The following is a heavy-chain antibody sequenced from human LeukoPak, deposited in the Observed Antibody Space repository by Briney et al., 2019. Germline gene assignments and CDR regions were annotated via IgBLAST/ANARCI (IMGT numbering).Heavy chain of an antibody. CDR1: GFPVSSKY. CDR2: LYSSGPT. J-gene: IGHJ3*02. Sequence: GSLRLSFAVSGFPVSSKYMSWVRQAPGKGLEWVAVLYSSGPTYYADSLKGRVTISRDDSKNTLSLQMNGLRAEDTAVYYCAKGGMTSGWKGGVFDIWGQGTLVIVSS. V-gene: IGHV3-66*01. CDR3: AKGGMTSGWKGGVFDI. D-gene: IGHD6-19*01.